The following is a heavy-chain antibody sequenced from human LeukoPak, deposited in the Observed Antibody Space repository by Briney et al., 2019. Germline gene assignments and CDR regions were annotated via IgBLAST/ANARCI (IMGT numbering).Heavy chain of an antibody. Sequence: ASVKVSCKVSGYTLNELSMHWVRQAPGKGLEWMGGFDPEDGETIYAQKFQGRVTMTEDTSTDTAYMELSSLRSEDTAVYYCATSKGLGSYGDLFDYWGQGTLVTVSS. V-gene: IGHV1-24*01. D-gene: IGHD4-17*01. J-gene: IGHJ4*02. CDR2: FDPEDGET. CDR1: GYTLNELS. CDR3: ATSKGLGSYGDLFDY.